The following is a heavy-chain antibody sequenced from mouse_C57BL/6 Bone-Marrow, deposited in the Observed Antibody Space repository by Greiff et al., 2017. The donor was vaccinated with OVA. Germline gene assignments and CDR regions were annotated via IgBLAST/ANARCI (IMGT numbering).Heavy chain of an antibody. Sequence: EVKLVESGGGLVQSGRSLRLSCATSGFTFSDFYMEWVRQAPGKGLEWIAASRNKANDYTTEYSASVKGRFIVSRDTSQSILYLQMNALRAEDTAIYYCARDDNWGFAYWGQGTLVTVSA. CDR2: SRNKANDYTT. D-gene: IGHD4-1*01. J-gene: IGHJ3*01. CDR1: GFTFSDFY. V-gene: IGHV7-1*01. CDR3: ARDDNWGFAY.